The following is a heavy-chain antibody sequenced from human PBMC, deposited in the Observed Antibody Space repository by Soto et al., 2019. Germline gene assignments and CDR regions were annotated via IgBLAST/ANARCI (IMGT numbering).Heavy chain of an antibody. CDR2: ISGDNGNT. V-gene: IGHV1-18*01. CDR3: ARAHMYSSSSGGPAGV. D-gene: IGHD6-6*01. CDR1: GYTFSSYG. Sequence: QVQLVQAGAEVKKPGASVKVSCKASGYTFSSYGISSVPRAPGQGLEWMGWISGDNGNTNYAQKLQGRVTMTTDTSTSTAYMELRSLRADDTAVYYCARAHMYSSSSGGPAGVWGQGNTGTVSS. J-gene: IGHJ6*02.